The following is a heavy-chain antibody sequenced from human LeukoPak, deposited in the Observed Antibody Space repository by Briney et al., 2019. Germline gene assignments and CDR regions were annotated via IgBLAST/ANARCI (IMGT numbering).Heavy chain of an antibody. CDR1: GFSFGTNY. CDR2: IYSGDNT. Sequence: GGSLRLSCAASGFSFGTNYMTWVRQAPGKGLQWVSVIYSGDNTYYADSVKGRFTISRDTPKNTLYLQMNSLRAEDTAVYYCARDGYIAAQEWAQYYFDYWGQGTLVTVSS. J-gene: IGHJ4*02. V-gene: IGHV3-53*01. CDR3: ARDGYIAAQEWAQYYFDY. D-gene: IGHD6-6*01.